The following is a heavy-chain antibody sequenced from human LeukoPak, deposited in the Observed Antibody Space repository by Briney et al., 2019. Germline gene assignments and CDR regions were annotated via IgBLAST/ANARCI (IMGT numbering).Heavy chain of an antibody. D-gene: IGHD5-24*01. J-gene: IGHJ4*02. CDR2: IKQDGSKK. V-gene: IGHV3-7*04. CDR3: TRVGYIDEGIDY. CDR1: GFPFSSYW. Sequence: PGGSLRLSCVAPGFPFSSYWMTWVRQAPGKGLEWVANIKQDGSKKSYVDSVKGRFTISRDNAKNSLYLQMNSLGAEDTAIYYCTRVGYIDEGIDYWGQGTLVTVSS.